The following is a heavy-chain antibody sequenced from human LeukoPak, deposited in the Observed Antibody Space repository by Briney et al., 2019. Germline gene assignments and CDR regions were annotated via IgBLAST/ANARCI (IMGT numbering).Heavy chain of an antibody. J-gene: IGHJ4*02. Sequence: ASVKVSCKASGYTFTGYYMHWVRQAPGQGLEWMGWINPNSGGTNYAQKFQGRVTMTRDTSISTAYMELSRLRSDDTAVYYCAREEGTYYDDSSGYYYNYWGQGTLVTVSS. D-gene: IGHD3-22*01. CDR3: AREEGTYYDDSSGYYYNY. CDR1: GYTFTGYY. V-gene: IGHV1-2*02. CDR2: INPNSGGT.